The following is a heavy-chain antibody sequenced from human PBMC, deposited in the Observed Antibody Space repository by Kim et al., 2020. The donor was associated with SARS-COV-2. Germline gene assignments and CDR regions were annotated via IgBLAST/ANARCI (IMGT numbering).Heavy chain of an antibody. V-gene: IGHV3-15*01. CDR3: TTVSMR. CDR2: IKSKTDGGTA. Sequence: GGSLRLSCAVSGIPFSNAWMNWVRQAPGKGLEWVGRIKSKTDGGTADLAAPVKGRFAISRDDSKNTLYLLMNSLTSDDSDVYYCTTVSMRWGQGTLVTVS. D-gene: IGHD2-2*01. J-gene: IGHJ4*02. CDR1: GIPFSNAW.